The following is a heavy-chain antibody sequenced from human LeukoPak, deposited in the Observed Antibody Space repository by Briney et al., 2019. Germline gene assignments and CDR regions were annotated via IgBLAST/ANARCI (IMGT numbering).Heavy chain of an antibody. D-gene: IGHD1-26*01. CDR3: ASSGSDNYFDY. CDR2: IHNGGST. V-gene: IGHV3-66*01. J-gene: IGHJ4*02. Sequence: GGSLRLSCAASGFTVSSNYMSWVRQAPGKGLEWVSVIHNGGSTYYTDSVKGRFTISRDNSKNTLYPQMNSLRAEDTAVYYCASSGSDNYFDYWGQGTLVTVSS. CDR1: GFTVSSNY.